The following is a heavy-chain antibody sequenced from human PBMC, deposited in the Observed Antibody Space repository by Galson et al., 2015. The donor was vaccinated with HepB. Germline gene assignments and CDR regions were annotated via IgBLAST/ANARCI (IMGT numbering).Heavy chain of an antibody. CDR3: ARDLGGARHTGEYQLLSDNWFDP. J-gene: IGHJ5*02. V-gene: IGHV1-69*04. Sequence: SVKVSCKASGGTFSSYAISWVRQAPGQGLEWMGRIIPILGIANYAQKFQGRVTITADKSTSTAYMELSSLRSEDTAVYYCARDLGGARHTGEYQLLSDNWFDPWGQGTLVTVSS. D-gene: IGHD2-2*01. CDR2: IIPILGIA. CDR1: GGTFSSYA.